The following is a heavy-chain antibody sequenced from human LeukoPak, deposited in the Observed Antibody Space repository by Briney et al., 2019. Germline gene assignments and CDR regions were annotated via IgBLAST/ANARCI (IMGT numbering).Heavy chain of an antibody. J-gene: IGHJ4*02. Sequence: SGGSLRLSCAASGFTFSSYSMNWVRQAPGKGLEWVSSISSSSAYIYYADSMKGRFTISRDNAKNSLYLQMNSLRAEDTAVYYCARARGSGPTYFDYWGQGTLVTVSS. CDR2: ISSSSAYI. D-gene: IGHD3-10*01. CDR3: ARARGSGPTYFDY. CDR1: GFTFSSYS. V-gene: IGHV3-21*01.